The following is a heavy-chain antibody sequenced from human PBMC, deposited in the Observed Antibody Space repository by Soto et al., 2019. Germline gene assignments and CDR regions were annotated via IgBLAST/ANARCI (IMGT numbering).Heavy chain of an antibody. CDR3: ARLDGYDNYFDY. Sequence: SDTLSLTCTVSGGSISSSSYYWGWIRQPPGKGLEWIGSIYYSGSTYYNPSLKSRVTISVDTSKNQFSLKLSSVTAADTAVYFCARLDGYDNYFDYWGQGALVTVSS. CDR2: IYYSGST. V-gene: IGHV4-39*07. CDR1: GGSISSSSYY. D-gene: IGHD5-12*01. J-gene: IGHJ4*02.